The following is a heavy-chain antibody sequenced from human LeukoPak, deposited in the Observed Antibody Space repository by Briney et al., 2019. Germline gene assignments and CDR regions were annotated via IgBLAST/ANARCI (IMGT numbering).Heavy chain of an antibody. CDR1: GGSISSYY. D-gene: IGHD6-6*01. CDR2: IYYSGST. Sequence: SETLSLTCTVSGGSISSYYWSWLRQPPGKGLEWIGCIYYSGSTNYNPSLKSRVTISVDTSKNQFSLKLSSVTAADTAVYYCARVDPDSSSTLEVFDYWGQGTLVTVSS. CDR3: ARVDPDSSSTLEVFDY. V-gene: IGHV4-59*01. J-gene: IGHJ4*02.